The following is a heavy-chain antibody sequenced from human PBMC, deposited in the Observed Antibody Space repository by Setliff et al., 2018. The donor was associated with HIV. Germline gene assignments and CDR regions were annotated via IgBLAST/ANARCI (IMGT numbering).Heavy chain of an antibody. CDR1: GFTFRSYA. J-gene: IGHJ5*02. CDR2: LLYDGSDD. D-gene: IGHD3-22*01. CDR3: ARGYCDTSGCLRGGDVS. Sequence: GGSLRLSCAASGFTFRSYAMHWVRQAPGKGLEWVAKLLYDGSDDFYADSVKGRFTISRDNSKNTLYLQMNSLRTEDTAVYYCARGYCDTSGCLRGGDVSWGQGTLVTVSS. V-gene: IGHV3-30*04.